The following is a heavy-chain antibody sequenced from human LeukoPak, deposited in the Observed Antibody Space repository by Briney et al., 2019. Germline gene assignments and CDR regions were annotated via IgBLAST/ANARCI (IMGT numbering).Heavy chain of an antibody. V-gene: IGHV1-46*01. D-gene: IGHD6-19*01. CDR1: GYTFTIYY. CDR2: INPSAGST. CDR3: ARTPDNSGWYEVY. J-gene: IGHJ4*02. Sequence: ASVKLSCKSSGYTFTIYYMHWVRQAPAQGLEWMGIINPSAGSTSYAQKFQGRVTMTRDTSTSTVYMELSSLTSEDTAVYYCARTPDNSGWYEVYWGQGTLVTVSS.